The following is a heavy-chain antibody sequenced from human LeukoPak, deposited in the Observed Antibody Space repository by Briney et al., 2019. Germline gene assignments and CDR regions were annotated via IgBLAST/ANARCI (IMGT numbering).Heavy chain of an antibody. CDR2: ISSSSSTI. D-gene: IGHD3-10*01. V-gene: IGHV3-48*01. Sequence: GGSLRLSCAASGFTFSSYSMNWVRQAPGKGLEWVSYISSSSSTIYYADSVKGRFTISRDNAKSSLYLQMNSLGAEDTAVYYCARDLNYYGSGSDAFDIWGQGTMVTVSS. CDR3: ARDLNYYGSGSDAFDI. J-gene: IGHJ3*02. CDR1: GFTFSSYS.